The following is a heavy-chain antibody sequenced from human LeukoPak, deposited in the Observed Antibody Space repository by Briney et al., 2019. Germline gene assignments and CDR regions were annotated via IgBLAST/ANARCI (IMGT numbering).Heavy chain of an antibody. V-gene: IGHV3-48*03. J-gene: IGHJ4*02. Sequence: PGGSLRLSCAASGFTFSSYEMNWVRQAPGKGLEWVSYISSSGSTIYYADSVKGRFTISRDNAKNSLYLQMNSLRAEDTAVYYCARDLTPVGWELRYFDYWGQGTLVTVSS. CDR3: ARDLTPVGWELRYFDY. D-gene: IGHD1-26*01. CDR1: GFTFSSYE. CDR2: ISSSGSTI.